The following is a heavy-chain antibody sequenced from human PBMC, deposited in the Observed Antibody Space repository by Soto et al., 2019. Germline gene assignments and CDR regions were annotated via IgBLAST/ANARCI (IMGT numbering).Heavy chain of an antibody. J-gene: IGHJ3*02. D-gene: IGHD4-17*01. Sequence: AKVSCNAAGYTFTGYHMHSVRHAPGQRLEWMGWINPNSGGTNYAQKFQGWVTMTRETSISTAYMELSRLGSDDTAVYYCARGNNYGDYETRASAAFDIWGQGTMAT. CDR2: INPNSGGT. CDR3: ARGNNYGDYETRASAAFDI. CDR1: GYTFTGYH. V-gene: IGHV1-2*04.